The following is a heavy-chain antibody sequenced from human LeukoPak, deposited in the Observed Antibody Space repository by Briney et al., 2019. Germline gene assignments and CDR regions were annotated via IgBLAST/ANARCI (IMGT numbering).Heavy chain of an antibody. V-gene: IGHV3-21*01. D-gene: IGHD2-15*01. J-gene: IGHJ3*02. CDR2: ISSSSRYI. Sequence: PGGSLRLSCAASGFTFSSYSINSVRQAPGKGLEWVSSISSSSRYIYYADSVKARFTISRHNAKNPRYLQMNSLRAEDTAVYYCARERSIVFDIWGLGTMVTVSS. CDR1: GFTFSSYS. CDR3: ARERSIVFDI.